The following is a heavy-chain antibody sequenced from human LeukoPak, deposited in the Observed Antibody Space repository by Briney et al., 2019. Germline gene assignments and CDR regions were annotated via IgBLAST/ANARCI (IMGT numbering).Heavy chain of an antibody. CDR3: ARDRYGDYDFDY. J-gene: IGHJ4*02. V-gene: IGHV3-48*01. Sequence: PGGSLRLSCAASGFTFSSYSMNWVRRAPGKGLEWLSYISSSSRTIYYADSVKGRFTISRDNANNSLYLQMNSLRAEDTAVYYCARDRYGDYDFDYWGQGTLVTVSS. D-gene: IGHD4-17*01. CDR1: GFTFSSYS. CDR2: ISSSSRTI.